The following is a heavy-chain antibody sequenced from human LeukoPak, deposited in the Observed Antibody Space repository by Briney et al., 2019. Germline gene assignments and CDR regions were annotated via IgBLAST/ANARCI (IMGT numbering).Heavy chain of an antibody. CDR1: GFTFSSYW. J-gene: IGHJ5*02. CDR3: ARDYTGYFP. D-gene: IGHD3-9*01. CDR2: IKTDGSEK. V-gene: IGHV3-7*03. Sequence: GGSLRLSCEASGFTFSSYWMSWVRQAPGKGLEWVANIKTDGSEKCYVDSVKGRSTISRDNAKNSLYLQMNSLRAEDTAVYYCARDYTGYFPWGQGTLVIVSS.